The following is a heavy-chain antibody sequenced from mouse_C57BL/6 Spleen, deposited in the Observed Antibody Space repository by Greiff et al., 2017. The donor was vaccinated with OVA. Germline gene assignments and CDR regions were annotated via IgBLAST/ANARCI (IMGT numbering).Heavy chain of an antibody. J-gene: IGHJ2*01. D-gene: IGHD2-4*01. CDR1: GYTFTSYW. Sequence: QVQLQQPGAELVKPGASVKLSCKASGYTFTSYWMQWVKQRPGQGLEWIGEIDPSDSYTNYNQKFKGKATLTVDTSSSTAYMQLSSLTSEDSAVYYCASYDYDGNFDYWGQGTTLTVSS. V-gene: IGHV1-50*01. CDR3: ASYDYDGNFDY. CDR2: IDPSDSYT.